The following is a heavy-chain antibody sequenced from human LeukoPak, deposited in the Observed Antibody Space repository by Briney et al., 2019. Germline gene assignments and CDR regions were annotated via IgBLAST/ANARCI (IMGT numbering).Heavy chain of an antibody. CDR1: DYSISSGYY. Sequence: SETLSLTCTVSDYSISSGYYWGWIRQPPGKGLEWIGSIYHSGSTYYNPSLKSRVTILADTSKNHFSLKLSSVTAADTAVYYCARGGDTSGHYYFEYFHHWGQGTPVAVSS. CDR2: IYHSGST. V-gene: IGHV4-38-2*02. CDR3: ARGGDTSGHYYFEYFHH. J-gene: IGHJ1*01. D-gene: IGHD3-22*01.